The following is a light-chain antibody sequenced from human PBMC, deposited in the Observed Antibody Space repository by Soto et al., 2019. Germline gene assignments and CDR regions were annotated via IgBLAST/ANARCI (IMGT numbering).Light chain of an antibody. CDR2: EVS. CDR3: SSYAGSNNV. J-gene: IGLJ1*01. V-gene: IGLV2-8*01. CDR1: SSHVGGYNY. Sequence: QSVLTQPPSASGSPGQSVTISCTGTSSHVGGYNYVSWYQQHPGKAPKLMIYEVSKRPSGVPDRFSGSKSGNTASLTVSGLQAEDEADYYCSSYAGSNNVFGTGTKVTVL.